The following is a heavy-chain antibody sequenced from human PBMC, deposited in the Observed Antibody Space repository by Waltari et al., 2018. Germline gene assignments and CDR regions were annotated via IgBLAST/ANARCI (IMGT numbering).Heavy chain of an antibody. J-gene: IGHJ4*02. CDR2: MYPGGST. CDR3: ARMKRDFYDTGGYYKSHYYFDQ. Sequence: QVQLQESGPGLVKPSETLSLTCNVSGGSLRNFYWTWVRQTPGKGLDWVAYMYPGGSTNYHPSLKSRVTTSLDTSKNQFSLKLSSVTAADTAVYYCARMKRDFYDTGGYYKSHYYFDQWGQGTLVTVSS. CDR1: GGSLRNFY. V-gene: IGHV4-4*08. D-gene: IGHD3-22*01.